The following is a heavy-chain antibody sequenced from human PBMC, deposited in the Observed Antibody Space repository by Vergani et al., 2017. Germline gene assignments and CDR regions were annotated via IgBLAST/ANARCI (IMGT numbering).Heavy chain of an antibody. Sequence: EVQLLESGGGLVQPGGSLRLSCAASGFTFSSYAMSWVRQAPGKGLEWVSAISGSGGSTYYADSVKGRFTISRDNSKNTLYLQMNSLRAEDTAVYYCARKTSIAAAGFFQYFDLWGRGTLVTVSS. CDR2: ISGSGGST. D-gene: IGHD6-13*01. V-gene: IGHV3-23*01. CDR1: GFTFSSYA. CDR3: ARKTSIAAAGFFQYFDL. J-gene: IGHJ2*01.